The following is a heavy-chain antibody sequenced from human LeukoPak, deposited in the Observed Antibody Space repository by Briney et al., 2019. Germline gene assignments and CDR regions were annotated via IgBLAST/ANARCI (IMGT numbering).Heavy chain of an antibody. D-gene: IGHD6-13*01. CDR1: GYSISSGYY. J-gene: IGHJ5*02. CDR2: IYHSGST. Sequence: SETLSLTCTVSGYSISSGYYWGWIRQPPGKGLEWIGSIYHSGSTYYNPSLKSRVTISVDTSKNQFSLKLSSVTAADTAVYYCARAGLSSSWLSWFDPWGQGTLVTVSS. V-gene: IGHV4-38-2*02. CDR3: ARAGLSSSWLSWFDP.